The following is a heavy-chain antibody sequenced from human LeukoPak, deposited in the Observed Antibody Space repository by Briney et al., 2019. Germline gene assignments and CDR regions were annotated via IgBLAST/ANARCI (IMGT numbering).Heavy chain of an antibody. Sequence: ASVKVSCKASGYTFTGYYMHWVRQAPGQGLEWMGWINPNSGGTNYAQKFQGRVTMTRDTSISTAYMELSRLRSDGTAVYYCARSAIVGATRNWFDPWGQGTLVTVSS. J-gene: IGHJ5*02. CDR3: ARSAIVGATRNWFDP. CDR1: GYTFTGYY. D-gene: IGHD1-26*01. V-gene: IGHV1-2*02. CDR2: INPNSGGT.